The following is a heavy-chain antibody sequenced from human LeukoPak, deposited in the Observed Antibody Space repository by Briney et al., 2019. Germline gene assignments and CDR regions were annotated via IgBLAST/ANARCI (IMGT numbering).Heavy chain of an antibody. Sequence: ASVKVSCKASGYTFTSYGISWVRQAPGQGLEWMGWISAYNGNTNYAQKLQGRVTMTTDTSTSTAYMELRSLRSDDTAVYCCARENLLGYCSGGSCYPDAFDIWGQGTMVTVSS. D-gene: IGHD2-15*01. CDR1: GYTFTSYG. V-gene: IGHV1-18*01. CDR2: ISAYNGNT. J-gene: IGHJ3*02. CDR3: ARENLLGYCSGGSCYPDAFDI.